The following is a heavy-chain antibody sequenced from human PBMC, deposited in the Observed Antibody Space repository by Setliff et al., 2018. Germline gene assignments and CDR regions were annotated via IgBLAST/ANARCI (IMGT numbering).Heavy chain of an antibody. J-gene: IGHJ4*02. CDR1: GFIFSTYW. CDR2: IKQDGSDK. CDR3: ARLRKDYGDYYYFDY. V-gene: IGHV3-7*01. D-gene: IGHD4-17*01. Sequence: QLGGSLRLSCAASGFIFSTYWMSWVRQAPGKGLEWVANIKQDGSDKYYVDSVKGRFTISRDNAKNSLYLQMNSLRAEDTAVYYCARLRKDYGDYYYFDYWGQGTLVTVSS.